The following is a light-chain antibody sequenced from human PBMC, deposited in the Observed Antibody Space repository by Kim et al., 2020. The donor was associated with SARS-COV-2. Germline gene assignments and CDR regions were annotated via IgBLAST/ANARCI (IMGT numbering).Light chain of an antibody. CDR1: QGISNY. CDR2: VAS. CDR3: LQHNDYPRT. Sequence: IQMTLSPSAMSASLGDRVTITCRASQGISNYLAWFQQKPGKVPKRLIYVASNLQSGVPSRFSGSGSGTEFTLTISSLQPEDFATYSCLQHNDYPRTFGQGTKVDIK. J-gene: IGKJ1*01. V-gene: IGKV1-17*03.